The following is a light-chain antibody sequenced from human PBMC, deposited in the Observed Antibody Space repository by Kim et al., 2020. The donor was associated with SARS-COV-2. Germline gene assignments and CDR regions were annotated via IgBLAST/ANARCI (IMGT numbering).Light chain of an antibody. CDR3: SSYIGSNTWV. V-gene: IGLV2-14*03. J-gene: IGLJ3*02. CDR2: DVS. Sequence: GQSITVSCTGTSGDFSGYNYVSWYQQHPGKAPKLIIYDVSNRPSGVSNRFSGSKSGNTASLTISGLQAEDEADYYCSSYIGSNTWVFGGGTQLTVL. CDR1: SGDFSGYNY.